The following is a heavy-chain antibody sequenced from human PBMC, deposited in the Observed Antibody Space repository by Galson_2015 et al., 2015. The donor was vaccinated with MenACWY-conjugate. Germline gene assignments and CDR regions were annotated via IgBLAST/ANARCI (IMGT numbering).Heavy chain of an antibody. V-gene: IGHV3-23*01. CDR3: ARTGRLPPGKGAFDM. J-gene: IGHJ3*02. Sequence: SLRLSCAASGFTFSSYAMSWVRQAPGKGLEWVSSISVTGTTTYYTDSVRGRFTISRDNSKNTVYLQMNSLRAEDTAVYYCARTGRLPPGKGAFDMWGLGTMVTVSS. D-gene: IGHD3-10*01. CDR2: ISVTGTTT. CDR1: GFTFSSYA.